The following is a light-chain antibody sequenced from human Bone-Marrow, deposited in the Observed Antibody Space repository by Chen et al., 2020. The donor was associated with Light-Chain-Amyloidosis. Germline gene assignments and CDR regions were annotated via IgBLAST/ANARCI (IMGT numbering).Light chain of an antibody. Sequence: SYVLTQPPSVSVAPGKTARITCGGNNIGSKSVHWYQQKPGQAPVLVVYDDSYRPSGIPERFSGSNSGNTATLTISRVEAGDEADYYCQVWDSSSDHHVVFGGGTKLTVL. CDR2: DDS. V-gene: IGLV3-21*03. J-gene: IGLJ2*01. CDR3: QVWDSSSDHHVV. CDR1: NIGSKS.